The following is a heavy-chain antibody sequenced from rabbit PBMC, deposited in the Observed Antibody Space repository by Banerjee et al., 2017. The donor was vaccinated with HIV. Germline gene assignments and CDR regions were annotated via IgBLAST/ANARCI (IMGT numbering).Heavy chain of an antibody. V-gene: IGHV1S40*01. CDR3: ARGGSTGSGNNMYGFNL. CDR2: IYAGSSGST. J-gene: IGHJ4*01. CDR1: GFSFSSSYY. Sequence: EESGGGLVKPGASLTLTCTASGFSFSSSYYMCWVRQAPGKGLEWIACIYAGSSGSTYYASWAKGRFTISKTSSTTVTLQMTSLTAADTATYFCARGGSTGSGNNMYGFNLWGPGTLVTVS. D-gene: IGHD7-1*01.